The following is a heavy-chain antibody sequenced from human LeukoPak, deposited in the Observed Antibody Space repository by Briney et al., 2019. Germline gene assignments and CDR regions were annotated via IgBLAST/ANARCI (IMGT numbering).Heavy chain of an antibody. CDR1: GYTFTSYD. D-gene: IGHD6-13*01. J-gene: IGHJ4*02. Sequence: ASVKVSCKASGYTFTSYDINWVRQATGQGLEWMGWMNPNRGNTGYAQTFQGRVTMTRNTTTSTAYMELSSLRSEATAVYYCARVLDGLSSGWYFTTTSPSFDYWGQGTRVTVSS. V-gene: IGHV1-8*01. CDR3: ARVLDGLSSGWYFTTTSPSFDY. CDR2: MNPNRGNT.